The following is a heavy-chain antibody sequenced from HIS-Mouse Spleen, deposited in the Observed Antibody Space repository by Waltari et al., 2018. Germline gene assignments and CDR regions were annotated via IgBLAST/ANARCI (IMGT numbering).Heavy chain of an antibody. D-gene: IGHD1-26*01. CDR1: GGSFSGYY. CDR3: ARMGPASGSYGDY. J-gene: IGHJ4*02. V-gene: IGHV4-34*01. CDR2: INHSGST. Sequence: QVQLQQWGAGLLKPSETLSLTCAVYGGSFSGYYWSWIRQPPGKGLVWIGEINHSGSTNSNPALKSRITISVDTSRNRFSLKLSSVTAADTAVDYCARMGPASGSYGDYWGQGTLVTVSS.